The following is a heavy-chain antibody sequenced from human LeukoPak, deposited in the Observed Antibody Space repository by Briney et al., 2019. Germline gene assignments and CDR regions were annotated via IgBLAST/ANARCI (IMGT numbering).Heavy chain of an antibody. CDR1: GFTFSSYW. D-gene: IGHD5-18*01. V-gene: IGHV3-7*01. Sequence: GGSLRLSCAASGFTFSSYWMSWVRQAPGKGLEWVANIKQDGSEKYYVDSVMGRFTISRDNAKNSLYLQMNSLRAEDTAVYYCARLDGYSYGFIDNWFDPWGQGTLVTVSS. J-gene: IGHJ5*02. CDR2: IKQDGSEK. CDR3: ARLDGYSYGFIDNWFDP.